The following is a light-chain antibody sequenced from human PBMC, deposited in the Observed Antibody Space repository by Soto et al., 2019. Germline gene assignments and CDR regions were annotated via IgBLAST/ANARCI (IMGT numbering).Light chain of an antibody. CDR3: QKYSSVPV. V-gene: IGKV1-27*01. J-gene: IGKJ3*01. Sequence: DIQMTQSPPSLSASVGDRVTITCRASQGIRIFVAWYQQKPGKAPKLLIYAASTLQSGVPSRFSGSGSGTDFTLTINSLQPEDVATYSCQKYSSVPVFGPGTKVEIK. CDR1: QGIRIF. CDR2: AAS.